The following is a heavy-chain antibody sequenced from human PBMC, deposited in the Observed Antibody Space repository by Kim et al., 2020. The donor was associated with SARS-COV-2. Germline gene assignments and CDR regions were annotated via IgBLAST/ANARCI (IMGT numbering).Heavy chain of an antibody. CDR1: GGTFSSYA. V-gene: IGHV1-69*13. CDR2: IIPIFGTA. Sequence: SVKVSCKASGGTFSSYAISWVRQAPGQGLEWMGGIIPIFGTANYAQKFQGRVTITADESTSTAYMELSSLRSEDTAVYYCAHDSWEYCSGGSCYPRYYGMDVWGQGTTVTVSS. CDR3: AHDSWEYCSGGSCYPRYYGMDV. D-gene: IGHD2-15*01. J-gene: IGHJ6*02.